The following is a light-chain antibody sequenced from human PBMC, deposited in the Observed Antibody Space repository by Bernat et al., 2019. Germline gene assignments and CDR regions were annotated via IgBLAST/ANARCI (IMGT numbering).Light chain of an antibody. CDR3: CSYAGGSALV. J-gene: IGLJ2*01. CDR1: SSDVGGYNL. CDR2: QVI. V-gene: IGLV2-23*02. Sequence: QSALTQPASVSGSPGQSIAISCTGTSSDVGGYNLVSWFQQQPGKVPKLLIYQVIQRLSGVSDRFSGSKSGNTASLTISGLQAEDEADYYCCSYAGGSALVFGGGTKLTVL.